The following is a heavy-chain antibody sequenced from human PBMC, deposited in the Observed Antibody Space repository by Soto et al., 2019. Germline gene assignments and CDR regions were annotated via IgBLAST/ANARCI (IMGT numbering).Heavy chain of an antibody. V-gene: IGHV4-31*03. J-gene: IGHJ4*02. CDR3: ARDWGSSGWPN. CDR2: IYFTGST. D-gene: IGHD6-19*01. CDR1: GHSLSSGGYY. Sequence: SETLSLTCTVSGHSLSSGGYYWSWIRQHPGKGREWVGYIYFTGSTLYNPSLKSRLAMSLDTSKNQFSLKLGSVTAADTAIYYCARDWGSSGWPNWGPGTLVTVSS.